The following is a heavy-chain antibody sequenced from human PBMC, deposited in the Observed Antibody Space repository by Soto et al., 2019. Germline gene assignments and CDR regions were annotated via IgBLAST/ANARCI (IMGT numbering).Heavy chain of an antibody. D-gene: IGHD3-3*01. J-gene: IGHJ4*02. V-gene: IGHV3-21*01. CDR2: SSSSSSYI. Sequence: EVQLLESGGGLVQPGGSLRLSCAASGFTFSSYSMNWVRQAPGKGLEWVSSSSSSSSYIYYADSVKGRFTISRDNAKNSLVLQMNSLRAEDTAGYYCARNADDFWSAFFSDYWGQGTLVTVSS. CDR1: GFTFSSYS. CDR3: ARNADDFWSAFFSDY.